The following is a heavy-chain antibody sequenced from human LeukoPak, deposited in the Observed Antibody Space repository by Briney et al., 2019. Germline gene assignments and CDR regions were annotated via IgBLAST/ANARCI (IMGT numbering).Heavy chain of an antibody. CDR3: AILAGDTIASTGADY. J-gene: IGHJ4*02. D-gene: IGHD2-8*02. Sequence: HGESLKISCQVSGYTFSSYWIAWVRQGSGKGLEWMGIIYPGDSDARYSPAFEGQVTFSVDKSIRTAYLQWSRMNASDTAMYYCAILAGDTIASTGADYWGQGTLVTVSS. CDR2: IYPGDSDA. V-gene: IGHV5-51*01. CDR1: GYTFSSYW.